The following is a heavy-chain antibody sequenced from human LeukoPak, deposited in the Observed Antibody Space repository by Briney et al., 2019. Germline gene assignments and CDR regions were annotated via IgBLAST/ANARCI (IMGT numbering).Heavy chain of an antibody. Sequence: VXGXSXXXYYWSWIRQPPGKGLEWIGEINHSGSTNYNPSLKSRVTISVDTSKNQFSLKLSSVTAADTAVYYCARENCSSTSCYPYYYYGMDVWGQGTTVTVSS. CDR3: ARENCSSTSCYPYYYYGMDV. J-gene: IGHJ6*02. CDR1: GXSXXXYY. V-gene: IGHV4-34*01. CDR2: INHSGST. D-gene: IGHD2-2*01.